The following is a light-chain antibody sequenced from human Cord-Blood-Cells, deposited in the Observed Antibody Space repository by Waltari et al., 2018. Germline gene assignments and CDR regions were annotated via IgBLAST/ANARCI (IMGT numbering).Light chain of an antibody. Sequence: DVVMTQSPLSLPVTLGQPASIPCRSSQSLVHSDGNTYLNWFQQRPGQSPRRLSYKVSNRDSGVPDRFSGSGSGTDFTPKISRVEAEDVGVYYCMQGTHWPPITFGQGTRLEIK. CDR1: QSLVHSDGNTY. V-gene: IGKV2-30*02. J-gene: IGKJ5*01. CDR2: KVS. CDR3: MQGTHWPPIT.